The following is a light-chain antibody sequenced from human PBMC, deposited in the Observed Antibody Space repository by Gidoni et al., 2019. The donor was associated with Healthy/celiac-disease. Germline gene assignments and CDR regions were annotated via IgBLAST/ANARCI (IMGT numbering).Light chain of an antibody. Sequence: ESVLTQSPGTLSLSPGERATLSCRASQSVSSSYLAWYQQKPGQAPRLLIYGASSRATGIPDRFSGSGSGTDFTLTSSRLEPEDFAVYYCQQYGSSLLLTFGGGTKVEIK. CDR2: GAS. CDR1: QSVSSSY. CDR3: QQYGSSLLLT. V-gene: IGKV3-20*01. J-gene: IGKJ4*01.